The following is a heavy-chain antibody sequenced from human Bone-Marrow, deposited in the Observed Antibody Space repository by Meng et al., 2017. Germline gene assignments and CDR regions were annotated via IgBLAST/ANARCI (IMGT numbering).Heavy chain of an antibody. Sequence: GGPLRLSCAASGFTFSSYAMHWVRQAPGKGLEWVAVIWYDGSNKYYADSVKGRFTISRDNSKNTLYLQMNSLRAEDTAVYYCARDIAVAGIGYYGMDVWGQGTTVTVSS. CDR2: IWYDGSNK. CDR1: GFTFSSYA. V-gene: IGHV3-33*08. CDR3: ARDIAVAGIGYYGMDV. D-gene: IGHD6-19*01. J-gene: IGHJ6*02.